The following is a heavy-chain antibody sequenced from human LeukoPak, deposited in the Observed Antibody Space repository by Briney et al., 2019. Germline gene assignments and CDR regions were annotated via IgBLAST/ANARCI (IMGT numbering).Heavy chain of an antibody. Sequence: GGSLRLSCAASGFTFSSYWMHWVRQAPGKGLVWVSRINTDGSSTSYADSVKGRFTVSRDNAKNTLYLQMNSLRAEDTAVYYCAKVYREAAAGTGVFDYWGQGTLVTVSS. CDR3: AKVYREAAAGTGVFDY. D-gene: IGHD6-13*01. J-gene: IGHJ4*02. CDR2: INTDGSST. V-gene: IGHV3-74*01. CDR1: GFTFSSYW.